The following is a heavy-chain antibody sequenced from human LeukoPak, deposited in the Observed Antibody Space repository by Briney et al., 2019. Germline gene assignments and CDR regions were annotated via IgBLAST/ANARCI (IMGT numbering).Heavy chain of an antibody. CDR2: ISYDGSNE. D-gene: IGHD6-13*01. CDR3: ARDPAAAGDY. V-gene: IGHV3-30*04. Sequence: GRSLRLSCAASGFTFSSYVMHWVRQAPGKGLEWVAIISYDGSNEYYADSVKGRFTISRDNSKNTLYLQMNSLRAADTAVYYCARDPAAAGDYWGQGTLVTVSS. J-gene: IGHJ4*02. CDR1: GFTFSSYV.